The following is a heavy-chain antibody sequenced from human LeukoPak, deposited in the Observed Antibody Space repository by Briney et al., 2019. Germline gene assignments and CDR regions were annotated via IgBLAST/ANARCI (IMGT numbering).Heavy chain of an antibody. CDR1: GFAFDDFA. D-gene: IGHD2-8*01. J-gene: IGHJ4*02. Sequence: GGSLRLSCTTSGFAFDDFAMSWVRQPAGKGREWVGFIRRRAYGGAAEYAASVQGRFIISRDDSKGIAYLQMNSLKTEDTAVYYCSRNGLVDFDYWGQGSRVIVSP. CDR2: IRRRAYGGAA. CDR3: SRNGLVDFDY. V-gene: IGHV3-49*04.